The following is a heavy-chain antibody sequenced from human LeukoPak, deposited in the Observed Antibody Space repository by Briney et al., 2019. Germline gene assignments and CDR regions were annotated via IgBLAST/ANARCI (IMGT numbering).Heavy chain of an antibody. CDR2: INHSGGT. V-gene: IGHV4-34*01. J-gene: IGHJ4*02. D-gene: IGHD6-19*01. Sequence: SETLSLTCAVYGGSFSGYYWSWIRQPPGKGLEWIGEINHSGGTNYNPSLKSRVTISVDTSKNQFSLKLSSVTAADTAVCYCARGSGWYLSRIDYWGQGTLVTVSS. CDR1: GGSFSGYY. CDR3: ARGSGWYLSRIDY.